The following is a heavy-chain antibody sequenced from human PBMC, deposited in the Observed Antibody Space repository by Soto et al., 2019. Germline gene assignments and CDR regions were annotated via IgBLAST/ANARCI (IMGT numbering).Heavy chain of an antibody. V-gene: IGHV4-59*01. CDR3: AREGCSGGSCYSDY. CDR1: GGSISSDY. CDR2: IYYSGTT. D-gene: IGHD2-15*01. J-gene: IGHJ4*02. Sequence: QVQLQESGPGLVKPSETLSLTCTVSGGSISSDYWSWIRQPPGKGLEWIGYIYYSGTTNYSPSLKSRVTISVDTSKNQFSLKLSSVTAADTAVYYCAREGCSGGSCYSDYWGQGTLVTVSS.